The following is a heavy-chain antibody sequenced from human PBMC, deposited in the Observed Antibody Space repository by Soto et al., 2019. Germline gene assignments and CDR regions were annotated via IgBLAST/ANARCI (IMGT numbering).Heavy chain of an antibody. CDR3: ARDHKWYSSSWYPAWFDP. Sequence: ASVNVSCKASGYTFTGCYMHWVGQAPGQGLEWMGWINPNSGRTNYAQKFQGRVTMTRDTSISTAYMELSRLRSDDTAVDYCARDHKWYSSSWYPAWFDPWGQGTLVTVSS. CDR1: GYTFTGCY. D-gene: IGHD6-13*01. CDR2: INPNSGRT. J-gene: IGHJ5*02. V-gene: IGHV1-2*02.